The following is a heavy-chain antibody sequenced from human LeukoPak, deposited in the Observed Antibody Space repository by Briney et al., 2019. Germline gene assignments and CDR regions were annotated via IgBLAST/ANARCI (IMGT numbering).Heavy chain of an antibody. CDR3: ARRCTGHSSGCYRDY. D-gene: IGHD6-25*01. Sequence: RGSLRLSCAVSGFTVSSNYMSWVRQAPGKGLEWVWVIYSCGSTYYADSVQPRFTISIDNSKNTLYLQMNDLSADDTAVYYCARRCTGHSSGCYRDYWGQGTLVTVSS. J-gene: IGHJ4*02. CDR2: IYSCGST. CDR1: GFTVSSNY. V-gene: IGHV3-66*01.